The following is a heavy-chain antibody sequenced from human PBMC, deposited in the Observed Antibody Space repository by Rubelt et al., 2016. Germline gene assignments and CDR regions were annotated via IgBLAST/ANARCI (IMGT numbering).Heavy chain of an antibody. V-gene: IGHV3-23*01. D-gene: IGHD5-18*01. Sequence: GSGFTFSSYAMSWVRQAPGKGLEWVSAISGSGGNTYYADSVRGRFTISRDNSKNTLYLQMNSLRAEDTAVYYCAKEVIQLPRSSGAFDYWGQGTMVTVSS. CDR1: GFTFSSYA. CDR3: AKEVIQLPRSSGAFDY. J-gene: IGHJ3*01. CDR2: ISGSGGNT.